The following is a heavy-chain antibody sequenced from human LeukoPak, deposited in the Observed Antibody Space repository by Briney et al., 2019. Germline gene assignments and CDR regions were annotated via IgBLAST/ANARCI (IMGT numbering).Heavy chain of an antibody. CDR1: GGSISSSPYY. CDR3: ARAMPLFGTAGYFDY. CDR2: INHSGST. V-gene: IGHV4-39*07. D-gene: IGHD3-10*02. J-gene: IGHJ4*02. Sequence: SETLSLTCTVSGGSISSSPYYWNWIRQPPGKGLEWIGEINHSGSTNYNPSLKSRVTISVDTSKNQFSLKLSSVTAADTAVYYCARAMPLFGTAGYFDYWGQGTLVTVSS.